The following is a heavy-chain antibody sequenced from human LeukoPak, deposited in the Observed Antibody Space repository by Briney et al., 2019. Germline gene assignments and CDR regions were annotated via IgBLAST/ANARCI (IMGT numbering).Heavy chain of an antibody. CDR3: AKVLWRYYYFDY. Sequence: GGSLRLSCAASGFTFSSYSMNWVRQAPGKGLEWVSSISSSSSYIYYADSVKGRFTISRDNAKNSLYLQMNSLRAEDTAVYYCAKVLWRYYYFDYWGQGTLVTVSS. D-gene: IGHD3-9*01. CDR2: ISSSSSYI. J-gene: IGHJ4*02. CDR1: GFTFSSYS. V-gene: IGHV3-21*04.